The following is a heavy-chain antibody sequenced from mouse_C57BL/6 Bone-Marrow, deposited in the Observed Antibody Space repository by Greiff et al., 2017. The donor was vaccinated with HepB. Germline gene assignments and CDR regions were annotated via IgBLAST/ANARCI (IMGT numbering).Heavy chain of an antibody. CDR3: ARSDCFYFGVFGF. J-gene: IGHJ3*01. CDR2: INPSSGDT. D-gene: IGHD2-1*01. Sequence: VQLQQSGAELVRPGASVKMSCKASGYTFTSYTMHWVKQRPGQGLEWIGNINPSSGDTKYNQKFKDKATLTADKSSSTAYMQLSSLTSEDSAVYYCARSDCFYFGVFGFGGRGTLVTVSA. CDR1: GYTFTSYT. V-gene: IGHV1-4*01.